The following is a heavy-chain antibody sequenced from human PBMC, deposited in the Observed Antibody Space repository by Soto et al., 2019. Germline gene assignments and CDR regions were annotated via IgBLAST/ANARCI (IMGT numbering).Heavy chain of an antibody. J-gene: IGHJ4*02. CDR2: IYYSGST. Sequence: PSETLSLTCTVSGGSVSSGSYYWSWIRQPPGKGLEWSGYIYYSGSTNYNPSLKSRITISVDTSKNQFSLKLSSVTAADTAVYYCTRVSFLTIFGVVIQYSFDYWGQGTLATVSS. CDR3: TRVSFLTIFGVVIQYSFDY. V-gene: IGHV4-61*01. CDR1: GGSVSSGSYY. D-gene: IGHD3-3*01.